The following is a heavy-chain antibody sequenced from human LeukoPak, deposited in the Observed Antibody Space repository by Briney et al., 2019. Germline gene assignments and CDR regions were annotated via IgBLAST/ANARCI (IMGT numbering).Heavy chain of an antibody. Sequence: GGSLRLSCAASGFTFSSYAMSWVRQAPGKGLEWVSAISGSGGSTYYADSVKGRFTISRDNSKNTLYLQLNSLRAEDTAVYYCASDGSSGYYWYNWFDPWGQGTLVTVSS. CDR1: GFTFSSYA. J-gene: IGHJ5*02. V-gene: IGHV3-23*01. D-gene: IGHD3-22*01. CDR2: ISGSGGST. CDR3: ASDGSSGYYWYNWFDP.